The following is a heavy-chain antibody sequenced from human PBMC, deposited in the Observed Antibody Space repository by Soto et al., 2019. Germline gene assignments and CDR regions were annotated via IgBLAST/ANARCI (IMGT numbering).Heavy chain of an antibody. CDR2: ISSSTSYV. D-gene: IGHD2-2*01. Sequence: PGGSLRLSCAASGFTFSRYGMNWLRQAPGKGLEWVASISSSTSYVYYADSVKGRFSTSRDNAKNILYLEMYGLRTEDTVVYYCARDPSEGRVGNWFESWGQGTLVTVSS. J-gene: IGHJ5*01. CDR3: ARDPSEGRVGNWFES. V-gene: IGHV3-21*06. CDR1: GFTFSRYG.